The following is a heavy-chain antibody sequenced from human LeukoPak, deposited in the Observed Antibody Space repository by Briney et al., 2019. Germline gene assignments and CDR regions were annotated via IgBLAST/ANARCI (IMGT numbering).Heavy chain of an antibody. Sequence: GGSLRLSCAASGFTFSSYSMNWVRQAPGKGLEWVSSISSSSSYIYYADSVKGRFTISRDNAKNSLYLQMNSLRAEDTAVYYCARDRYSGYGAFDYWGQGTVVTVSS. V-gene: IGHV3-21*01. J-gene: IGHJ4*02. CDR2: ISSSSSYI. CDR3: ARDRYSGYGAFDY. CDR1: GFTFSSYS. D-gene: IGHD5-12*01.